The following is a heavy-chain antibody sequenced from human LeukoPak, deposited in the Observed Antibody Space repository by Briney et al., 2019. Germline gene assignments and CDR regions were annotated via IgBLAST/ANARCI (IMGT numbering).Heavy chain of an antibody. V-gene: IGHV3-23*01. D-gene: IGHD6-13*01. CDR1: GFTFSSYA. J-gene: IGHJ6*02. CDR2: ISGSGGST. CDR3: ANRGDSSSWTDYYYYGTDV. Sequence: GGSLRLSCAASGFTFSSYAMSWVRQAPGKGLEWVSAISGSGGSTYYADSVKGRFTISRDNSKNTLYLQMNSLRAEDTAVYYCANRGDSSSWTDYYYYGTDVWGQGTTVTVSS.